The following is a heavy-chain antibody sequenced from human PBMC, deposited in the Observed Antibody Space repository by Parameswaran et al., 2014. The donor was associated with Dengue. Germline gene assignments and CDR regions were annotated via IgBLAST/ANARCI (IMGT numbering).Heavy chain of an antibody. CDR2: IIPIFGTA. D-gene: IGHD3-22*01. J-gene: IGHJ6*02. CDR3: AGLYYYDSSGYYAYYYYGMDV. Sequence: SWVRQAPGQGLEWMGGIIPIFGTANYAQKFQGRVTITADESTSTAYMELSSLRSEDTAVYYCAGLYYYDSSGYYAYYYYGMDVWGQGTTVTVSS. V-gene: IGHV1-69*01.